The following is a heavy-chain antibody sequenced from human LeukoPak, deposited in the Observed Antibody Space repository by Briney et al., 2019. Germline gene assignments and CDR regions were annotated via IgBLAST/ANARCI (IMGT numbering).Heavy chain of an antibody. CDR3: ATYYGGNPEYLQQ. CDR2: IWYDGSYK. V-gene: IGHV3-33*01. J-gene: IGHJ1*01. D-gene: IGHD2-21*01. CDR1: GLNFKIYG. Sequence: GRSLRLSCAASGLNFKIYGMEWVRQAPGKGLEWVSFIWYDGSYKYYADSVRGRFSISRDNSKNTLYLQMNSLRAEDTAVYYCATYYGGNPEYLQQWGQGALVIVSS.